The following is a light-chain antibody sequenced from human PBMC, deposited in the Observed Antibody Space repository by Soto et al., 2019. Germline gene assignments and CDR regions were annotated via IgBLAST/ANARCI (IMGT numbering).Light chain of an antibody. Sequence: QSALTQPASVSGSPGQSITISCTGTSSDVGGYNYVSWYQQHPGKAPKLMIYDVSNRPSGVSNRFSGSKSSNTASLTISGLQAEDEADYYCSSYTGSSTPYVFGTGTKVTVL. CDR2: DVS. V-gene: IGLV2-14*03. CDR3: SSYTGSSTPYV. CDR1: SSDVGGYNY. J-gene: IGLJ1*01.